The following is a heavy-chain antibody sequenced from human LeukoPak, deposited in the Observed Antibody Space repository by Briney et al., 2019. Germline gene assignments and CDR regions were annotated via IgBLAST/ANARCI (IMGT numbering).Heavy chain of an antibody. Sequence: SETLSLTCAVYGGSFSGYYWSCIRQPPGKGLEWVGEINHSGSTNYNPPLKSRVTISVDTSKNQFSLKLSSVTAADTAVYYCARGGVLAPRYYDFWSGYRHNWFDPWGQGTLVTVSS. D-gene: IGHD3-3*01. CDR3: ARGGVLAPRYYDFWSGYRHNWFDP. V-gene: IGHV4-34*01. CDR2: INHSGST. CDR1: GGSFSGYY. J-gene: IGHJ5*02.